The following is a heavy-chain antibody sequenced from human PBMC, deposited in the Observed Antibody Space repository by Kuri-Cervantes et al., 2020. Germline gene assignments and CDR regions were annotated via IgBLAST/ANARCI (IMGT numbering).Heavy chain of an antibody. CDR1: GGSISSYY. J-gene: IGHJ4*02. V-gene: IGHV4-59*04. CDR2: IYYSGST. D-gene: IGHD1-26*01. CDR3: ARKLIVGSRDFDY. Sequence: SETLSLTCTVSGGSISSYYWSWIRQPPGKGLEWIGHIYYSGSTYYNPSLKSRVTISVDTSKNQFSLKLSSVTAADTAVYYCARKLIVGSRDFDYWGQGTLVTVSS.